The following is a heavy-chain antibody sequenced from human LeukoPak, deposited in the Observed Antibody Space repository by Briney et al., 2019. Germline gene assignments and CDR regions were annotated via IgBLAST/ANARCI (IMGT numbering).Heavy chain of an antibody. CDR1: GITFGTYW. V-gene: IGHV3-11*01. D-gene: IGHD6-13*01. CDR2: ISSSGSTI. CDR3: ARDARQQLVERFDY. J-gene: IGHJ4*02. Sequence: PGGSLRLSCAASGITFGTYWMSWIRQAPGKGLEWVSYISSSGSTIYYADSVKGRFTISRDNAKNSLYLQMNSLRAEDTAVYYCARDARQQLVERFDYWGQGTLVTVSS.